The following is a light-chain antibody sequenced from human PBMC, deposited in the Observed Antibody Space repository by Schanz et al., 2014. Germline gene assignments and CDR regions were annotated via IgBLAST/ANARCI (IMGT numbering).Light chain of an antibody. V-gene: IGKV3D-20*02. CDR1: QSVSTTY. CDR2: GAS. J-gene: IGKJ4*01. Sequence: EILFPPSPFPLSFSPGSLSPLSCRASQSVSTTYLAWYQQKPGQAPRLLIYGASTRATGIPGRFSGSGAGTDFTLTISSLEPDDFAIYYCQQRSTWPLTFGGGTKVEIK. CDR3: QQRSTWPLT.